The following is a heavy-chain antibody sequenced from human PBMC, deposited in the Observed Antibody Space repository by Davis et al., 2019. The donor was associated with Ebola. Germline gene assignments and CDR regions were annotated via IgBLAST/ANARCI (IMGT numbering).Heavy chain of an antibody. CDR2: TYYSSKWYN. CDR3: ARGPGYGSGYYLN. Sequence: PSETLSLTCAISGDSVSSGNGAWNWIRQSPSGGLEWLGRTYYSSKWYNDYAVSVKSRITINPDTSKNQFSLQLNSVTPEDTAMYYCARGPGYGSGYYLNWGQGTLVSVSS. D-gene: IGHD6-19*01. J-gene: IGHJ4*02. V-gene: IGHV6-1*01. CDR1: GDSVSSGNGA.